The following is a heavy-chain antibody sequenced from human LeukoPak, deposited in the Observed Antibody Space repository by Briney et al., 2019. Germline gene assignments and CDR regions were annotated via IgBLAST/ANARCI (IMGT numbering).Heavy chain of an antibody. CDR1: GFTFSAFG. D-gene: IGHD5-24*01. CDR3: ARDRGDGYNLIPDY. Sequence: GGSLRLSCVASGFTFSAFGMHWVRQAPGKGLEWVAVIWFDGSSQFYADSVKGRFTISRVNSENTLFLQMNSLRAEDTAVYYCARDRGDGYNLIPDYWGQGTLVTVSS. CDR2: IWFDGSSQ. V-gene: IGHV3-33*01. J-gene: IGHJ4*02.